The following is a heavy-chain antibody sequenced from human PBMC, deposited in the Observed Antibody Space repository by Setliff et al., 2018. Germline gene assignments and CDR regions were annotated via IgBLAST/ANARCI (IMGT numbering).Heavy chain of an antibody. CDR2: INPNSGGT. V-gene: IGHV1-2*06. D-gene: IGHD3-3*01. CDR1: GGTFSSYA. Sequence: ASVKVSCKASGGTFSSYAISWVRQAPGQGLEWMGRINPNSGGTNYAQKFQGRVTMTRDTSISTAYMELRSLRSDDTAMYYCARDKVFVGATNVWSGYYSPLDYWGQGTLVTVSS. J-gene: IGHJ4*02. CDR3: ARDKVFVGATNVWSGYYSPLDY.